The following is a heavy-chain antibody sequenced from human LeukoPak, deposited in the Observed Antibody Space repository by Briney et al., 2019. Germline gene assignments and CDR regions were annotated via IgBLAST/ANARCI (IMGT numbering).Heavy chain of an antibody. D-gene: IGHD2-2*01. Sequence: GVSLKISCKGSGYSSTSYGIGWVRQIHGKGLEWMGIIYTGDSETRYCPSFQGQVTISADKSISTAYLQWSSLKASDTAMYYCARHDRERDCSSTSCYYHYYYYYRDVWGKGTTVTVSS. CDR2: IYTGDSET. CDR1: GYSSTSYG. V-gene: IGHV5-51*01. J-gene: IGHJ6*03. CDR3: ARHDRERDCSSTSCYYHYYYYYRDV.